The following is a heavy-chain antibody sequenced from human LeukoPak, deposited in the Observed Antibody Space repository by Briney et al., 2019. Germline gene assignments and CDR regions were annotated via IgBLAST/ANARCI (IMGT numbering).Heavy chain of an antibody. Sequence: GGSLRLSCAASGFTFSSYGMHWVRQAPGKGLEWVAFIRYDGSNRYYADSVKGRFTISRDNSKNTLYLQMNSLRAEDTAVYYCAKSGIAVAGNDYWGQGTLVTVSS. CDR3: AKSGIAVAGNDY. V-gene: IGHV3-30*02. CDR1: GFTFSSYG. J-gene: IGHJ4*02. D-gene: IGHD6-19*01. CDR2: IRYDGSNR.